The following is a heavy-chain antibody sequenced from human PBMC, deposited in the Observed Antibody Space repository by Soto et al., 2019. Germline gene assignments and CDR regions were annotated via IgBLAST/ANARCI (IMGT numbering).Heavy chain of an antibody. CDR2: INPNGGST. Sequence: QGQLGQSGAEVKKPGASAKVSCKSSGYSVTSFYMHWGRQPPGQGLEWLGIINPNGGSTSYAQKFQGRVTMPRDTSTSTVYMELSSLRSEDTAVYYCARDRHPMVRGVKVNWFDHWGQGTLVTVSS. V-gene: IGHV1-46*01. D-gene: IGHD3-10*01. CDR1: GYSVTSFY. J-gene: IGHJ5*02. CDR3: ARDRHPMVRGVKVNWFDH.